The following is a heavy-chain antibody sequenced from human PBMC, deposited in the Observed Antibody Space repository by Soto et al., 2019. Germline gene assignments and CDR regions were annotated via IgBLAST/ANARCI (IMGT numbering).Heavy chain of an antibody. J-gene: IGHJ6*04. D-gene: IGHD6-19*01. Sequence: LSLSGAASGFTFSSYAMSWVRQAPGTGLEGVSALSGSGGSTYYADSVKGQFTISRDNSKKTLYLQMNSLRDEDTAVYYCPNDESREEWLVHVDYSYVRDVWGRGST. CDR2: LSGSGGST. CDR3: PNDESREEWLVHVDYSYVRDV. V-gene: IGHV3-23*01. CDR1: GFTFSSYA.